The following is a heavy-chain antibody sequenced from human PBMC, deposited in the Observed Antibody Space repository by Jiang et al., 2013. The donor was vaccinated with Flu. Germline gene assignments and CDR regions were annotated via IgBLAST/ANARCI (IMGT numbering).Heavy chain of an antibody. D-gene: IGHD1-14*01. Sequence: GSGLVKPSETLSLTCTVSGGSISSSSYYWGWIRQPPGKGLEWIGSIYYSGSTYYNPSLKSRVTISVDTSKNQFSLKLSSVTAADTAVYYCARLQNLMSTGSGWFDPWGQGTLVTVSS. CDR2: IYYSGST. CDR1: GGSISSSSYY. CDR3: ARLQNLMSTGSGWFDP. J-gene: IGHJ5*02. V-gene: IGHV4-39*01.